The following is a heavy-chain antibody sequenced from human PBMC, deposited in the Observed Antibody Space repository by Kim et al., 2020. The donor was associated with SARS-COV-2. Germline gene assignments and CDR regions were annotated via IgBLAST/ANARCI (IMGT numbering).Heavy chain of an antibody. CDR1: GFTFSSYA. V-gene: IGHV3-23*01. D-gene: IGHD2-15*01. Sequence: GGSLRLSCAASGFTFSSYAMSWVRQAPGKGLEWVSAISGSGGSTYYADSVKGRFTISRDNSKNTLYLQMNSLRAEDTAVYYCAKDLRISEGLWGGGTVDYWGQGTLVTVSS. CDR2: ISGSGGST. CDR3: AKDLRISEGLWGGGTVDY. J-gene: IGHJ4*02.